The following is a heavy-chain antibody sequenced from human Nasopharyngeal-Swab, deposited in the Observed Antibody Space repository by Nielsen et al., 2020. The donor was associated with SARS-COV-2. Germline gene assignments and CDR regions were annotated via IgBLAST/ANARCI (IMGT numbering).Heavy chain of an antibody. J-gene: IGHJ4*02. D-gene: IGHD6-13*01. V-gene: IGHV3-66*03. Sequence: VRQAPGKGLEWVSVIYSCGSTYYADSVKGRFTISRDNSKNTLYLQMNSLRAEDTAVYYCASSNSAAAGFDYWGQGTLVTVSS. CDR2: IYSCGST. CDR3: ASSNSAAAGFDY.